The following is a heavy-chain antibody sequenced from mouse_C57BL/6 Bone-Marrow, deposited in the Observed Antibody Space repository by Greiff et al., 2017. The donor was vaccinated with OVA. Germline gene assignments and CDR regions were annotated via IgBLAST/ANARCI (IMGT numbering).Heavy chain of an antibody. V-gene: IGHV1-63*01. Sequence: QVQLQQSGAELVRPGTSVKMSCKASGYTFTNYWIGWAKQRPGHGLEWIGDIYPGGGYPNYNEKLKGKATLTADKSSSTAYMQFSSLTSEDSAIYYCARGEAQAPWFAYWGQGTLVTVSA. CDR3: ARGEAQAPWFAY. CDR2: IYPGGGYP. J-gene: IGHJ3*01. CDR1: GYTFTNYW. D-gene: IGHD3-2*02.